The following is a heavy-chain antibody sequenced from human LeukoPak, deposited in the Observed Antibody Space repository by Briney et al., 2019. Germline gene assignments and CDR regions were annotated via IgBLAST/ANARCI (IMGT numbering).Heavy chain of an antibody. CDR3: ARLWGKFDAFDI. CDR2: IYPNSGVT. Sequence: GASVKVSCETSGYTFTGYYMHWVRQAPGQGREWMGWIYPNSGVTNSPQKFQGSLPMTRDTSISTAYMELSSLRSDDTAVYYCARLWGKFDAFDIWGQGTMVTVSS. D-gene: IGHD7-27*01. CDR1: GYTFTGYY. J-gene: IGHJ3*02. V-gene: IGHV1-2*02.